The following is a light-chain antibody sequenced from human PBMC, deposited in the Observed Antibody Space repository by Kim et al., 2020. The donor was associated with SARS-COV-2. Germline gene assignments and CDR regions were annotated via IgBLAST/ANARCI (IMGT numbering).Light chain of an antibody. CDR2: DVT. CDR3: CSYAGGYTFV. J-gene: IGLJ1*01. V-gene: IGLV2-11*01. Sequence: GQSVTITCTGTTSNVGGFDYVSWYQQQSGKAPKLIIYDVTKRPSGVPDRFSASKSGNTASLTISRLQADDEADYYCCSYAGGYTFVIGIGTKLTVL. CDR1: TSNVGGFDY.